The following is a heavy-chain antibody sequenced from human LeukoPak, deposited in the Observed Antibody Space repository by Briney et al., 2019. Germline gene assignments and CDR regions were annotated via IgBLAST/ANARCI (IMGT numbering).Heavy chain of an antibody. CDR3: ARQRYCSGGSCFSWYDAFDI. Sequence: GESLKISCQGSGYSFTTYWIGWVRQMPGKGLEWMGIIYPSDSDTKYSPSLQGQVTISAVTSTNTAYLQWSSLKDSDAAVYFCARQRYCSGGSCFSWYDAFDIWGQGTVVTVSS. CDR2: IYPSDSDT. D-gene: IGHD2-15*01. J-gene: IGHJ3*02. CDR1: GYSFTTYW. V-gene: IGHV5-51*01.